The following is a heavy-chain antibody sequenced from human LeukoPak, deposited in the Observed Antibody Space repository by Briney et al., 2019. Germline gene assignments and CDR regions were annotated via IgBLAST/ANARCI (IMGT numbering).Heavy chain of an antibody. J-gene: IGHJ4*02. CDR1: GFTFSSYS. V-gene: IGHV3-21*01. D-gene: IGHD5-12*01. Sequence: GVSLRLSCAASGFTFSSYSTNWVRQAPGKGLEWVSSISTSSSYIYYADSVKGRFTISRDNAKNSLYLQMNSLRAEDTAVYCCASHYSGYDNWGQGTLVTVSS. CDR2: ISTSSSYI. CDR3: ASHYSGYDN.